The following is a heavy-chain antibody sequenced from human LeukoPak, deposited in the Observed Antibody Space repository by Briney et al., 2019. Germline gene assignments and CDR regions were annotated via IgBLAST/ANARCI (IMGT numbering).Heavy chain of an antibody. J-gene: IGHJ4*02. CDR2: IVVGSGNT. CDR3: AAHGRYYGHLPDY. Sequence: TSVKVSCKAPGFTFTSSAMQWVRQARGQRLEWIGWIVVGSGNTNYAQKFQERVTITRDMSTSTAYMELSSLRSEDTAVYYCAAHGRYYGHLPDYWGQGTLVTVSS. V-gene: IGHV1-58*02. CDR1: GFTFTSSA. D-gene: IGHD4-17*01.